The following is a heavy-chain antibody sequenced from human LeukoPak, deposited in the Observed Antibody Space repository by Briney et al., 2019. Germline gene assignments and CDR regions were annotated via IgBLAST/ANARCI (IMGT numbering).Heavy chain of an antibody. Sequence: GGSLRLSCAASGFTFSSYWMHWVRQAPGKGLEWVSAISGSGGSTYYADSVKGRFTISRDNSKNTLYLQMTSLRAEDSAVYYCARYCTSTSCADSSYYGMDVWGQGATVTVSS. CDR3: ARYCTSTSCADSSYYGMDV. V-gene: IGHV3-23*01. CDR2: ISGSGGST. D-gene: IGHD2-2*01. CDR1: GFTFSSYW. J-gene: IGHJ6*02.